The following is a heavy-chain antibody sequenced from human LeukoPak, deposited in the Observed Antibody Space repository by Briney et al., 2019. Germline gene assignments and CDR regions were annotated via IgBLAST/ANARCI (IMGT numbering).Heavy chain of an antibody. CDR3: ARSLVVGGTRPNDY. CDR2: INTGGNDI. D-gene: IGHD2-15*01. Sequence: GGSLRLSCAASGFTFSAYWMHWVRQAPGKGLVWLSRINTGGNDITYADSVKGRFTISRDNAKNTLYLQMNRLTVEDTAVYFWARSLVVGGTRPNDYWGQGPLVTVSS. CDR1: GFTFSAYW. J-gene: IGHJ4*02. V-gene: IGHV3-74*01.